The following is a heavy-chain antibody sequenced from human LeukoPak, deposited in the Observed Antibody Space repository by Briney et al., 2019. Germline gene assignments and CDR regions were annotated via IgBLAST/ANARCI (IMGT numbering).Heavy chain of an antibody. CDR1: GGTFSSYA. CDR3: AVDIFTGYGDS. CDR2: IIPIFGTA. Sequence: ASVKVSCKASGGTFSSYAISWVRQAPGQGLEWMGGIIPIFGTANYAQKFQGRVTITRDTSASTAYMELSSLRSEDTAVYYCAVDIFTGYGDSWGQGTLVTVSS. J-gene: IGHJ4*02. V-gene: IGHV1-69*05. D-gene: IGHD3-9*01.